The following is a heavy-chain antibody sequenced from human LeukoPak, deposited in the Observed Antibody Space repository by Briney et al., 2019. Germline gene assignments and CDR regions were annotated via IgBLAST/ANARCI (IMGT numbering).Heavy chain of an antibody. CDR1: GGSISSGGYY. V-gene: IGHV4-31*03. Sequence: SETLSVTCTVSGGSISSGGYYWSWIRQHPGKGLEWIGYIYYSGSTYYNPSLKSRVTISVDTSKNQFSLKLSSVTAADTAVYYCARGGYYYYGMDVWGQGTTVTVSS. CDR3: ARGGYYYYGMDV. CDR2: IYYSGST. J-gene: IGHJ6*02.